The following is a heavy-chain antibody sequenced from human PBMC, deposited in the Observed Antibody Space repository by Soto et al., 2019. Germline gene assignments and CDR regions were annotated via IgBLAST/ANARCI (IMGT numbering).Heavy chain of an antibody. Sequence: QVQLQESGPGLVKPSGTLSLTCAVSSGSISSSNWWSWVRQPPGKGLEWIGEIYHSGSTNYNPSLKSRVTISVDKSKNQFSLKLSSVTAADTAVYYCARGLYMITFGGVIDRRAFDIWGQGTMVTVSS. CDR1: SGSISSSNW. J-gene: IGHJ3*02. CDR3: ARGLYMITFGGVIDRRAFDI. V-gene: IGHV4-4*02. D-gene: IGHD3-16*02. CDR2: IYHSGST.